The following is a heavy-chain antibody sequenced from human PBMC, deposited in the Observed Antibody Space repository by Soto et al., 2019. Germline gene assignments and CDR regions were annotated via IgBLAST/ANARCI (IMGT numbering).Heavy chain of an antibody. D-gene: IGHD5-12*01. Sequence: VQLLESGGGLVQPGGSLRLSCAASGFIFSNYAMTWVRQAPGTGLERVSTISGRGGTTYYTDSVKGRFTISRDNSKNTLYLQMDSLTAEDTAVYYCATSPLRTTIGFDYWCQGTLVIVSS. V-gene: IGHV3-23*01. CDR3: ATSPLRTTIGFDY. CDR2: ISGRGGTT. CDR1: GFIFSNYA. J-gene: IGHJ4*02.